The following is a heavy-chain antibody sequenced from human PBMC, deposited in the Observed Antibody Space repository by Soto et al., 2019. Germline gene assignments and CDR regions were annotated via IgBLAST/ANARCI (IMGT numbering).Heavy chain of an antibody. J-gene: IGHJ6*01. CDR1: GGYSNGRDG. D-gene: IGHD6-13*01. CDR3: ARDHSSSWYYGMDV. CDR2: IYYSGST. Sequence: SETQCLTCAVAGGYSNGRDGWSWVRKTPGKGLEWIGYIYYSGSTYYNPSLKSRVTISVDTSKNQFSLKLSSVTAADTAVYYCARDHSSSWYYGMDVWGQGTTVTVSS. V-gene: IGHV4-31*11.